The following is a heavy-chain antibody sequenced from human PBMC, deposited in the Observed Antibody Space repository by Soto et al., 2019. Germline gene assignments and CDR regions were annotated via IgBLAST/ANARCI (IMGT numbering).Heavy chain of an antibody. D-gene: IGHD3-22*01. CDR3: ARSYYDSSGYYSIDY. Sequence: PSETLSLTCTVSGGSISSYYWSWIRQPPGKGLEWIGYIYYSGSTNYNPSLKSRVTISVDTSKNQFSLKLSSVTAADTAAYYCARSYYDSSGYYSIDYWGQGTLVTVSS. CDR2: IYYSGST. J-gene: IGHJ4*02. CDR1: GGSISSYY. V-gene: IGHV4-59*01.